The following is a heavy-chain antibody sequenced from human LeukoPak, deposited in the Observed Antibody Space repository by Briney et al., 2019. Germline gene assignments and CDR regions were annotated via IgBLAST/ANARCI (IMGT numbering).Heavy chain of an antibody. CDR1: GYTFTSYG. J-gene: IGHJ4*02. CDR2: INTNTGNP. D-gene: IGHD1-26*01. Sequence: ASVKVSCKASGYTFTSYGISWVRQAPGQGLEWMGWINTNTGNPTYAQGFTGRFVFSLDTSVSTAYLQISSLKAEDTAVYYCARDVVGATNDYWGQGTLVTVSS. V-gene: IGHV7-4-1*02. CDR3: ARDVVGATNDY.